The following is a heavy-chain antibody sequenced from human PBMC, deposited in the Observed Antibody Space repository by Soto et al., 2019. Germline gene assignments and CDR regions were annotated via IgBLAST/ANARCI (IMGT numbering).Heavy chain of an antibody. CDR3: ARTDCSSTSCYDYYGMDV. CDR1: GFTFSSYS. D-gene: IGHD2-2*01. V-gene: IGHV3-48*02. CDR2: ISSSSSTI. Sequence: GGSLRLSCAASGFTFSSYSMNWVRQAQGKGLEWVSYISSSSSTIYYADSVKGRFTISRGNAKNSLYLQMNSLRDEDTAVYYCARTDCSSTSCYDYYGMDVWGQGTTVTVSS. J-gene: IGHJ6*02.